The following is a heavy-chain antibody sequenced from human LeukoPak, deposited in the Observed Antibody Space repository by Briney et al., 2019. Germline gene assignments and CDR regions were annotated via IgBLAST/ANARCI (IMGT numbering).Heavy chain of an antibody. V-gene: IGHV3-30-3*01. D-gene: IGHD5-24*01. CDR1: GFTFSSYA. J-gene: IGHJ4*02. Sequence: GGSLRLSCAASGFTFSSYAMTWVRQAPGKGLDGLAVISYDGSNKYSADSVKGRFTISRDNSKNTLYLQMNTLRAEDTAVYYCAPKGRWLHLQSYFDYWCQGTLVTVSS. CDR2: ISYDGSNK. CDR3: APKGRWLHLQSYFDY.